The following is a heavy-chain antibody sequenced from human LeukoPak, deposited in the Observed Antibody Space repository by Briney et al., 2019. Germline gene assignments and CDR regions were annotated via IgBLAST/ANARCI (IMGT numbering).Heavy chain of an antibody. V-gene: IGHV1-18*01. CDR1: GYTFTSYG. CDR2: ISAYNGNT. CDR3: ARDPGGYNPYYFDY. D-gene: IGHD5-24*01. Sequence: GASVKVSCKASGYTFTSYGISWVRQAPGQGLEWMGWISAYNGNTNYAQKFQGRVTITTDESTSTAYMELSSLRSEDTAVYYCARDPGGYNPYYFDYWGQGTLVTVSS. J-gene: IGHJ4*02.